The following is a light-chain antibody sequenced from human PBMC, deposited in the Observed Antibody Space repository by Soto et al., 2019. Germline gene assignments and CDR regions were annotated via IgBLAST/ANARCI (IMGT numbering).Light chain of an antibody. CDR1: PSVSSN. CDR2: GAS. V-gene: IGKV3-15*01. Sequence: EIVMTQPPATLSVSPGARDTLSCRASPSVSSNLAWYQQKPGLAPRLLIYGASTSATGIPARFSGSGSGAEFTLTFSSRQSEDFAVYYCQQYNNSPRLTCAPGTKVDLK. CDR3: QQYNNSPRLT. J-gene: IGKJ3*01.